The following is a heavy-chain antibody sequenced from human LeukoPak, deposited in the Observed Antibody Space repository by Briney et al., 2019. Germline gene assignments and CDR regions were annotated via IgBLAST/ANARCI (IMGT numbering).Heavy chain of an antibody. Sequence: GGSLRLSCAASGFTFSSYGMHWVRQAPGKGLEWVAVISYDGSNKYYADSVKGRFTISRDNAKNSLYLQMNSLRAEDTAVYYCASPIFTGDYTDYWGQGTLVTVSS. CDR1: GFTFSSYG. D-gene: IGHD4-17*01. CDR3: ASPIFTGDYTDY. J-gene: IGHJ4*02. CDR2: ISYDGSNK. V-gene: IGHV3-30*03.